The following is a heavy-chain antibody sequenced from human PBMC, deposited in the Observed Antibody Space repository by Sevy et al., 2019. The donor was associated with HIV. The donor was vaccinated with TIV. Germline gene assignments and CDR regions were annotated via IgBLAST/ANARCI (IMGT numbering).Heavy chain of an antibody. Sequence: ASVKVSCKASGFTFTSSAMQWVRQARGQRLEWIGCIVVGSGNTNYAQKFQERVTITRDMSTSTAYMELSSLRSGDTAVYYCAASEEYTLVQMEAVRVREGFDPWGQGTLVTVSS. CDR3: AASEEYTLVQMEAVRVREGFDP. J-gene: IGHJ5*02. V-gene: IGHV1-58*02. D-gene: IGHD4-4*01. CDR2: IVVGSGNT. CDR1: GFTFTSSA.